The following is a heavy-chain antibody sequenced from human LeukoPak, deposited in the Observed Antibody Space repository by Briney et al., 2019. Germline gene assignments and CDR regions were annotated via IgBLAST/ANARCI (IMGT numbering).Heavy chain of an antibody. J-gene: IGHJ3*02. CDR3: ARDLIAMIVVVRGAFDI. V-gene: IGHV1-69*04. Sequence: SVKVSCKASGGTFSSYAISWVRQAPGQGLEWMGRIIPILGIANYAQKFQGRVTITADKSTSTAYMELSSLRSEDTAVYYCARDLIAMIVVVRGAFDIWGQGTMVTVSS. CDR2: IIPILGIA. D-gene: IGHD3-22*01. CDR1: GGTFSSYA.